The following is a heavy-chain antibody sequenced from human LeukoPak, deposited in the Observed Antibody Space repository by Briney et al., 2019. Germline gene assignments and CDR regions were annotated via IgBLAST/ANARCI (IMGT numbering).Heavy chain of an antibody. D-gene: IGHD5-12*01. Sequence: SETPSLTCTLSGGSISTYYWSWVRRPPGKGLEWIGYIYHSGSTNYNPSLKSRVTISVDTSKNQFSLKLSSVTAADTAVYYCARGGGYASPIGYWGQGALVTVSS. V-gene: IGHV4-59*01. J-gene: IGHJ4*02. CDR2: IYHSGST. CDR3: ARGGGYASPIGY. CDR1: GGSISTYY.